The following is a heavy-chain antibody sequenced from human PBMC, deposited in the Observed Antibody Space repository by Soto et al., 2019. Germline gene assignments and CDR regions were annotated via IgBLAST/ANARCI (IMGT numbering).Heavy chain of an antibody. CDR3: ARQGFGPLHGLVDV. V-gene: IGHV4-59*08. J-gene: IGHJ6*02. CDR1: GGSISSYY. D-gene: IGHD3-10*01. Sequence: SETLSLTCTVSGGSISSYYWSWFRQSPGKRMEWIGYVHHSWGSSYNPSLQSRVAISLDTSKSQFSLKVTSVTAKDTTVYYCARQGFGPLHGLVDVWGQGTTVTVSS. CDR2: VHHSWGS.